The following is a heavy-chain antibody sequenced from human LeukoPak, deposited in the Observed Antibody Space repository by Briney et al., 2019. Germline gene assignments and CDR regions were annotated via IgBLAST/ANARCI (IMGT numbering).Heavy chain of an antibody. V-gene: IGHV3-23*01. CDR2: ISGSGDRT. CDR3: ARVGYTSGWYRH. J-gene: IGHJ4*02. Sequence: PGGSLRLSCAASGFTFSSYAMSWVRQAPGKGLEWVSAISGSGDRTYYADSVKGRFTISRDNSKNTLYLQMNSLRAEDTAVYYCARVGYTSGWYRHWGQGTLVTVSS. D-gene: IGHD6-19*01. CDR1: GFTFSSYA.